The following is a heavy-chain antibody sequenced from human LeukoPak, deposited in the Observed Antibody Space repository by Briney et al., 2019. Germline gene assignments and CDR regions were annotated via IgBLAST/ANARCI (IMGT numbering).Heavy chain of an antibody. V-gene: IGHV1-18*01. Sequence: ASVKVSCKASGYTFNSYGIGWVRQAPGQGLEWMGWISSYNGNTNYAQKLQGRVTMTTDTSTSTAYMELTSLRSDDTAVYYCARGIGSSTWYDPFDYWGQGTLVTVSS. CDR3: ARGIGSSTWYDPFDY. CDR1: GYTFNSYG. J-gene: IGHJ4*02. D-gene: IGHD6-13*01. CDR2: ISSYNGNT.